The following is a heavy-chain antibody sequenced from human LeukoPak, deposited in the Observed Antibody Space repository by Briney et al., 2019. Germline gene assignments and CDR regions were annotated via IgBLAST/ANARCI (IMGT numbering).Heavy chain of an antibody. CDR1: GGSFSGYY. J-gene: IGHJ4*02. D-gene: IGHD5-12*01. CDR3: ARATGYSGYDIDY. Sequence: SETLSLTCAVYGGSFSGYYWSWIRQPPGKGLEWIGETNHSGSTNYNPSLKSRVTISVDTSKNQFSLKLSSVTAADTAVYYCARATGYSGYDIDYWGQGTLVTVSS. CDR2: TNHSGST. V-gene: IGHV4-34*01.